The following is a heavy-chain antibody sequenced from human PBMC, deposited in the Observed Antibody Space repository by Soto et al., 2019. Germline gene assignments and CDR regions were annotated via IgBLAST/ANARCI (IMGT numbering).Heavy chain of an antibody. D-gene: IGHD6-19*01. CDR3: ARESYSSGWYGNTFDY. J-gene: IGHJ4*02. Sequence: SETLSLTCAVSGYSISSGYYWGWIRQPPGKGLEWIGSIYHSGSTYYNPSLKSRVTISVDTSKNQFPLKLSSVTAADTAVYYCARESYSSGWYGNTFDYWGQGTLVTVS. CDR2: IYHSGST. V-gene: IGHV4-38-2*02. CDR1: GYSISSGYY.